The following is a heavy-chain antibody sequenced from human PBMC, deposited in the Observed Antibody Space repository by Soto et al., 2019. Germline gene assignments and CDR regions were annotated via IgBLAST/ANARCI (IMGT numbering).Heavy chain of an antibody. V-gene: IGHV1-3*04. Sequence: QVQLVQSGAEVKKPGASVKVSCKASGYIFNTYAMHWVRQAPGQRLEWMGWINTDNGNAKYSQKFQGRVTLTKDTSASTVYMQLSGLRSEDTSVYYCARHWAPEVPSAAPHFDCWGQGTLVTVSS. D-gene: IGHD3-16*01. CDR1: GYIFNTYA. CDR3: ARHWAPEVPSAAPHFDC. J-gene: IGHJ4*02. CDR2: INTDNGNA.